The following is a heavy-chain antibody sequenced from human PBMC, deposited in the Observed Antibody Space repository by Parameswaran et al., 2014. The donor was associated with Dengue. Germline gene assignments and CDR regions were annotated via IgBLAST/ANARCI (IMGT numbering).Heavy chain of an antibody. D-gene: IGHD3-22*01. J-gene: IGHJ6*03. Sequence: WIRQPPGKGLEWVSYISSSGSTIYYADSVKGRFTISRDNAKNSLYLQMNSLRAEDTAVYYCARTYYYDSSGYYYRNYYYYYMDVWGKGTTVTVSS. V-gene: IGHV3-11*01. CDR2: ISSSGSTI. CDR3: ARTYYYDSSGYYYRNYYYYYMDV.